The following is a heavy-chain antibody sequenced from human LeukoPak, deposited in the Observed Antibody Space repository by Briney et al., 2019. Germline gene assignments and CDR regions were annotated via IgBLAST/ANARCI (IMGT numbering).Heavy chain of an antibody. Sequence: PGGSLRLSCAASGFTFSSSAMSWVRQAPGKGLYWVSAISGSGTGTYYADSVKGRFTISRDNSKNTLYLQMNSLRAEDTAVYYCARDRLGYCSGGSCYSVGLDYWGQGTLVTVSS. D-gene: IGHD2-15*01. CDR2: ISGSGTGT. J-gene: IGHJ4*02. V-gene: IGHV3-23*01. CDR3: ARDRLGYCSGGSCYSVGLDY. CDR1: GFTFSSSA.